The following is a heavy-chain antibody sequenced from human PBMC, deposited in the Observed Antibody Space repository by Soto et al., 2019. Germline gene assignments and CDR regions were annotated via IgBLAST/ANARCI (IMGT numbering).Heavy chain of an antibody. Sequence: GGSLRLSCAASGFTFSNAWMNWVRQAPGKGLEWVGRIKKRADGGTADHATPVKGRFTISRDDSKDTLYLQMNSLKTEDTAVHYCVRDSSQRAVWGQGTTVTVSS. V-gene: IGHV3-15*01. CDR3: VRDSSQRAV. J-gene: IGHJ6*02. CDR2: IKKRADGGTA. D-gene: IGHD3-22*01. CDR1: GFTFSNAW.